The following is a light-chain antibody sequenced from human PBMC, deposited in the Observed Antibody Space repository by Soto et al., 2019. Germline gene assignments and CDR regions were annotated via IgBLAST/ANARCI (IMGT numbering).Light chain of an antibody. Sequence: DIQMTQSPSSVSASVGDRVTITCRASQGMSSWVAWYQQKPGKAPKLLIYAAASLQSEGPSRFSGSGSETDVTLTISRLQPEYFGTYDWRQAKMFPLTFGGGPKVELQ. J-gene: IGKJ4*01. CDR2: AAA. V-gene: IGKV1-12*01. CDR3: RQAKMFPLT. CDR1: QGMSSW.